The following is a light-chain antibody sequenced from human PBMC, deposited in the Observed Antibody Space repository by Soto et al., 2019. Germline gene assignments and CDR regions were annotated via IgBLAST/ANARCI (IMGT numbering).Light chain of an antibody. V-gene: IGKV1-5*03. J-gene: IGKJ1*01. CDR1: QNINGW. CDR3: QQYHNYWT. CDR2: KAS. Sequence: DIQMTQSPSTLSASVGDRVAVTFRASQNINGWLAWYQQKAGKAPKVLIYKASRLESGVPSRFSGSGSGTEFTLTISTLQPDDFATYYCQQYHNYWTFGQGTKVDIK.